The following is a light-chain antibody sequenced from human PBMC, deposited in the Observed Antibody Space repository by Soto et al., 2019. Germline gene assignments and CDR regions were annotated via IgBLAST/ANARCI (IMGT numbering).Light chain of an antibody. CDR1: QSVSCID. J-gene: IGKJ1*01. CDR2: GXS. V-gene: IGKV3-20*01. CDR3: HQYGISPPT. Sequence: EIVLTQSPGTLSLSPGERATLSCRASQSVSCIDVAWYXDKAVQXXXXLXAGXSXGASGXXERFSGSGSGTDFTLTISSLEPEDFAVFYCHQYGISPPTFGPGTKVDIK.